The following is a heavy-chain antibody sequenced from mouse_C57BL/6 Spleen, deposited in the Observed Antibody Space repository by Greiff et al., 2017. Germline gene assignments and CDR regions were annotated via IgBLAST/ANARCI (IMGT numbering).Heavy chain of an antibody. J-gene: IGHJ4*01. Sequence: EVNVVESEGGLVQPGSSMKLSCTASGFTFSDYYMAWVRQVPEKGLEWVANINYDGSSTYYLDSLKSRFIISRDNAKNILYLQMSSLKSEDTATYYCARGGWLLAMDYWGQGTSVTVSS. CDR1: GFTFSDYY. CDR2: INYDGSST. CDR3: ARGGWLLAMDY. V-gene: IGHV5-16*01. D-gene: IGHD2-3*01.